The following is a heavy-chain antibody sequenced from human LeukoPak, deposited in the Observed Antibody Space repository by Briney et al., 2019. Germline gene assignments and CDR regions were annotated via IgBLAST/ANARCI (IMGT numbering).Heavy chain of an antibody. Sequence: GASVKVSCKASGYTFTGYYMHWVRQAPGQGLEWMGRIIPILGIANYAQKFQGRVTITADESTSTAYMELSSLRSEDTAVYYCARSRGAPQYYDFWSGYYPFGYWGQGTLVTVSS. CDR2: IIPILGIA. CDR1: GYTFTGYY. V-gene: IGHV1-69*02. J-gene: IGHJ4*02. CDR3: ARSRGAPQYYDFWSGYYPFGY. D-gene: IGHD3-3*01.